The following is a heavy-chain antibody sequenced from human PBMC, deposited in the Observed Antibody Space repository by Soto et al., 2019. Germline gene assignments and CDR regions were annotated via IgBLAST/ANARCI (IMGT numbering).Heavy chain of an antibody. V-gene: IGHV1-2*02. CDR1: GDTFTGYY. J-gene: IGHJ4*02. CDR3: VRSTCSNGICLPSYYFDF. CDR2: INPYTGGT. Sequence: ASVKVSCKASGDTFTGYYLHWVRQAPGQGLEWMGWINPYTGGTKYAQKFQGRVSMTRDTSISTAYMELSSLRSDDAAVYFCVRSTCSNGICLPSYYFDFWGQGTLVTVSS. D-gene: IGHD2-8*01.